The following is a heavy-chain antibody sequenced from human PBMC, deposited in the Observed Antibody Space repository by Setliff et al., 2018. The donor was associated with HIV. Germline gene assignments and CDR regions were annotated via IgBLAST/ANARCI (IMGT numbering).Heavy chain of an antibody. V-gene: IGHV4-38-2*02. J-gene: IGHJ6*03. Sequence: SETLSLTCTVSGYSISSGYYWGWIRQPPGKGLEWIGSIYHSGITYYNSSLKSRVTISVDTSKNQFSLKVTSVTAADTAVYYCTRDLWGDDYYYNNMDVWGKGTTVTVSS. CDR1: GYSISSGYY. D-gene: IGHD2-21*02. CDR3: TRDLWGDDYYYNNMDV. CDR2: IYHSGIT.